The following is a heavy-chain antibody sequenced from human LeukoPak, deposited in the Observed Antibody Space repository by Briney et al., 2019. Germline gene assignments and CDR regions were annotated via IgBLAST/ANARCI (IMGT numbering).Heavy chain of an antibody. CDR3: ARGGYFDWLGYFDL. CDR1: GGSISSYY. J-gene: IGHJ2*01. Sequence: SETLSLTCTVSGGSISSYYWSWIRQPPGKGLEWIGYIYYSESTNYNPSLKSRVTISVDTSKNQFSLKLSSVTAADTAVYYCARGGYFDWLGYFDLWGRGTLVTVSS. CDR2: IYYSEST. V-gene: IGHV4-59*01. D-gene: IGHD3-9*01.